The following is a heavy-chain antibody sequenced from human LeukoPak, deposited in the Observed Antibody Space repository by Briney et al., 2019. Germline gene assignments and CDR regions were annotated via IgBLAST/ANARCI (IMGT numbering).Heavy chain of an antibody. CDR2: INPNSGGT. CDR3: ARWDIVVVPAAGFDY. Sequence: GASVKVSCKASGYTFTGYYMHWVRQAPGQGLEWMGWINPNSGGTNYAQKFQGRVTMTRDTSIGTAYMELSRLRSDDTAVYYCARWDIVVVPAAGFDYWGQGTLVTVSS. CDR1: GYTFTGYY. D-gene: IGHD2-2*01. J-gene: IGHJ4*02. V-gene: IGHV1-2*02.